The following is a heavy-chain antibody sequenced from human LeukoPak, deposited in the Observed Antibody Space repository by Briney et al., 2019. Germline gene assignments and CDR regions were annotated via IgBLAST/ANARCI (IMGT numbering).Heavy chain of an antibody. Sequence: PSETLSLTCTVSGVSIFSYYWNWIRQPPGQGLEWIGYIHYSGTTNYNPSLKSRVSISIDTSKSQFSLKLTSATAADTVIYYCATGRSIRYFDYWGQGTLLSVSS. D-gene: IGHD4-17*01. CDR1: GVSIFSYY. CDR2: IHYSGTT. CDR3: ATGRSIRYFDY. V-gene: IGHV4-59*08. J-gene: IGHJ4*02.